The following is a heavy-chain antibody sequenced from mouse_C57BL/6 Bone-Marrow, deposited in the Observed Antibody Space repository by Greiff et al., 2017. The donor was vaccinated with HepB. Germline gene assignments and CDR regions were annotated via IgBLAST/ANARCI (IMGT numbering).Heavy chain of an antibody. J-gene: IGHJ2*01. V-gene: IGHV3-1*01. D-gene: IGHD1-1*02. CDR3: AREGLWSYFDY. CDR1: GYSITSGYD. Sequence: EVHLVESGPGMVKPSQSLSLTCTVTGYSITSGYDWHWIRHFPGNKLEWMGYISYSGSTNYNPSLKSRISITHDTSKNHFFLKLNSVTTEDTATYYCAREGLWSYFDYWGQGTTLTVSS. CDR2: ISYSGST.